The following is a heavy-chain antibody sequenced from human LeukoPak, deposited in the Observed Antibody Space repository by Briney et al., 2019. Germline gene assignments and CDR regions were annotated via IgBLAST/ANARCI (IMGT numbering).Heavy chain of an antibody. Sequence: SETLSLTCAVYGGSFSGYYWSWIRQPPGKGLEWIGYIYYSGSTNYNPSLKSRVTISVGTSKNQFSLKLSSVTAADTAVYYCARRVPPNWFDPWAREPWSPSPQ. J-gene: IGHJ5*02. CDR1: GGSFSGYY. D-gene: IGHD3-10*01. CDR3: ARRVPPNWFDP. CDR2: IYYSGST. V-gene: IGHV4-59*01.